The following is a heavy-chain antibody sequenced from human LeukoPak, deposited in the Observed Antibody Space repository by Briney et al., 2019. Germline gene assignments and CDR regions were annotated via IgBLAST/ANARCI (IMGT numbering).Heavy chain of an antibody. CDR1: GFTFSSYS. D-gene: IGHD2-2*01. J-gene: IGHJ6*03. CDR3: AREVVVPAAARHYYYYYYMDV. CDR2: ISSSSSSYI. Sequence: PGGSLRLSCAASGFTFSSYSMNWVRQAPGKGLEWVSSISSSSSSYIYYADSVKGRFTISRDNAKNSLLLQMNSLRAEDTAVYYCAREVVVPAAARHYYYYYYMDVWGKGTTVTVSS. V-gene: IGHV3-21*01.